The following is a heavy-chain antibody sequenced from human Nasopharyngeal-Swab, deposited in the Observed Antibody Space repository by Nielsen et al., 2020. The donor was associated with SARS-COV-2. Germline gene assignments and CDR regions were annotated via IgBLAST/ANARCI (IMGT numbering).Heavy chain of an antibody. CDR1: GFTFSNYG. J-gene: IGHJ4*02. CDR3: AAAPSGDYGGY. V-gene: IGHV3-33*01. CDR2: IWYDGSNK. Sequence: GGSLRLSCAASGFTFSNYGMPWVRQAPGRGREWVAVIWYDGSNKYYADSVKGRFTISRDNSKNTVYLQMNSLRAEDTAVYYCAAAPSGDYGGYWGQGTLVTVSS. D-gene: IGHD4-23*01.